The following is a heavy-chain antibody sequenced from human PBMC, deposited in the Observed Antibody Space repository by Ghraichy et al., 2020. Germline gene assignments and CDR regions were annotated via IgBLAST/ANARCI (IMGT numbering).Heavy chain of an antibody. CDR2: VHGNWST. CDR3: ASGTGWLHTY. Sequence: SETLSLTCTVSGGSISNYYCNWFRQPQGKGLEWIGYVHGNWSTKYHPYLESRVTVSSDTAKNEFSLSLTSMTPADTAVYYCASGTGWLHTYWGHGTLVTVSS. J-gene: IGHJ4*01. V-gene: IGHV4-59*01. D-gene: IGHD3-22*01. CDR1: GGSISNYY.